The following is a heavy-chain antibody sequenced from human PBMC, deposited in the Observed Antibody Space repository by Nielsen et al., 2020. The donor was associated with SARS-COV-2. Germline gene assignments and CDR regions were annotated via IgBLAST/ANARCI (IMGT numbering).Heavy chain of an antibody. CDR2: ISSSENI. CDR3: AGGYYYYDTSGLAFDI. J-gene: IGHJ3*02. D-gene: IGHD3-22*01. Sequence: GESLKISCAASGFTFSSYEMNWVRQAPGKGLEWVSYISSSENIYYADSVKGRFTVSRDNAKNSLYLQMNSLRAEDTAVYYCAGGYYYYDTSGLAFDIWGPGTLVTVSS. CDR1: GFTFSSYE. V-gene: IGHV3-48*03.